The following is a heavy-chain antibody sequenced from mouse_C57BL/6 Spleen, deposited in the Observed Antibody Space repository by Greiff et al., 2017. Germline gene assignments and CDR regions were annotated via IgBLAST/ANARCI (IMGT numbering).Heavy chain of an antibody. J-gene: IGHJ4*01. CDR3: ARDHDYYAMDY. CDR1: GYSITSGYY. CDR2: ISYDGSN. V-gene: IGHV3-6*01. Sequence: VQLKESGPGLVKPSQSLSLTCSVTGYSITSGYYWNWIRQFPGNKLEWMGYISYDGSNNYNPSLKNRISITRDTSKNQFFLKLNSVTTEDTATYYCARDHDYYAMDYWGQGTSVTVSS.